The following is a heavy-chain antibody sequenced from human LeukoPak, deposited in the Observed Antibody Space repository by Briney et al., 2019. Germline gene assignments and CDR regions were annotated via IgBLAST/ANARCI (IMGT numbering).Heavy chain of an antibody. Sequence: ASVKVSCKASGYTFTSYDINWVRQATGQRLEWMGWMNPNSGNTGYAQKFQGRVTITRNTSISTAYMELSSLRSEDTAVYYCARALLWFGELLLFDYWGQGTLVTVSS. V-gene: IGHV1-8*03. CDR2: MNPNSGNT. CDR1: GYTFTSYD. J-gene: IGHJ4*02. CDR3: ARALLWFGELLLFDY. D-gene: IGHD3-10*01.